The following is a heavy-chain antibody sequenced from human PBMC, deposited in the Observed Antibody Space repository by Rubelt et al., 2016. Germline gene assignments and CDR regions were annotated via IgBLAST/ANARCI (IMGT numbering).Heavy chain of an antibody. V-gene: IGHV4-34*01. CDR3: ARSTSSGSFVFDY. Sequence: GPGLVKPSETLSLTCTVSGGSISSYYWSWIRQPPGKGLEWIGEINHSGSTNYNPSLKSRVTISVDTSKNQFSLKLSSVTAADTAVYYCARSTSSGSFVFDYWGQGTLVTVSS. D-gene: IGHD1-26*01. CDR1: GGSISSYY. CDR2: INHSGST. J-gene: IGHJ4*02.